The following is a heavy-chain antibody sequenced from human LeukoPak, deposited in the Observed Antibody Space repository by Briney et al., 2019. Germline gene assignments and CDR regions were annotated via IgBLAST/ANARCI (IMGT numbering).Heavy chain of an antibody. J-gene: IGHJ5*02. D-gene: IGHD2-2*01. CDR3: ARVTGEYQLLWSRFDP. CDR2: IYSGGST. Sequence: PGGSLRLSCAASGFTVSSNYMSWVRQAPGKELEWVSVIYSGGSTYYADSVKGRFTISRDNSKNTLYLQMNSLRAEDTAVYYCARVTGEYQLLWSRFDPWGQGTLVTVSS. V-gene: IGHV3-66*01. CDR1: GFTVSSNY.